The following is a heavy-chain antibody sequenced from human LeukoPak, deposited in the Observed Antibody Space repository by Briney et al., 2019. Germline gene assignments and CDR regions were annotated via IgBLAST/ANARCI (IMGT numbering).Heavy chain of an antibody. CDR3: AKANYDSSGHFDY. J-gene: IGHJ4*02. CDR2: ISWNSGSI. D-gene: IGHD3-22*01. CDR1: GFTFDDYA. V-gene: IGHV3-9*01. Sequence: PGGSLGLSCAASGFTFDDYAMHWVRQAPGKGLEWVSGISWNSGSIGYADSVKGRFTISRDNAKNSLYLQMNSLRAEDTALYYCAKANYDSSGHFDYWGQGTLVTVSS.